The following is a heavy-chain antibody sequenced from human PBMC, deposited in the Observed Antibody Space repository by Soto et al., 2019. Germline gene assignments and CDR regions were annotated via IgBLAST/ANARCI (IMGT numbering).Heavy chain of an antibody. V-gene: IGHV1-18*01. CDR2: ISAYNDNT. J-gene: IGHJ6*04. CDR3: AREGYYYGSGSYSPPRYYGMDV. Sequence: ASVKVSCKASGYTFTNYGISWVRQALGQGLEWMGWISAYNDNTNYAQKFQGRVTLTTDTSTRTAYMELRSLTSDDTAVYYCAREGYYYGSGSYSPPRYYGMDVGGKGTTVTVS. D-gene: IGHD3-10*01. CDR1: GYTFTNYG.